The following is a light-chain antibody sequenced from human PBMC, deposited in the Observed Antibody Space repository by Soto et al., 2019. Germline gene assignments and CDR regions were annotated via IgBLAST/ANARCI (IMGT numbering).Light chain of an antibody. Sequence: QSVLTQPASVSGSPVQWITISCTGTISDIGAHDLVSWYQHHPGKAPRLMIYGVTNRPSGVSRRFSGSKSGNTASLTISGLQAEDEADYYCSSYTTSTTVEFGGGTKVTVL. CDR3: SSYTTSTTVE. CDR1: ISDIGAHDL. CDR2: GVT. V-gene: IGLV2-14*01. J-gene: IGLJ2*01.